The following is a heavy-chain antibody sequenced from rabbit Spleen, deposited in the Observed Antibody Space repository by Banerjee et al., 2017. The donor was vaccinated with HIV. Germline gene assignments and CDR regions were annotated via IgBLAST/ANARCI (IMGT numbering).Heavy chain of an antibody. CDR2: ITTGSGRT. Sequence: QEQLVEYGGDLVQPEGSLTLTCKASGFDFSSGYDMGWVRQAPGKGLEWIGCITTGSGRTYYASWAKGRFTISKTSSTTVTLQMTSLTAADTATYFCARFFDLWGPGTLVTVS. V-gene: IGHV1S45*01. CDR1: GFDFSSGYD. J-gene: IGHJ4*01. CDR3: ARFFDL.